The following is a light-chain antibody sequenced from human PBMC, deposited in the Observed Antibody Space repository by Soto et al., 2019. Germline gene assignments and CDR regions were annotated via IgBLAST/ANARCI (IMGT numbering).Light chain of an antibody. CDR2: EVS. CDR3: SSYVGSNAMI. CDR1: SSDVGAYNF. V-gene: IGLV2-8*01. Sequence: QSALTQPPSASGSPGQSVTISCTGTSSDVGAYNFVSWYQQHPGKAPKLMIYEVSKRPSGVPDRVSGSRSGNTASLTVSGLQDEYEADYYCSSYVGSNAMIFCVGTQMTV. J-gene: IGLJ2*01.